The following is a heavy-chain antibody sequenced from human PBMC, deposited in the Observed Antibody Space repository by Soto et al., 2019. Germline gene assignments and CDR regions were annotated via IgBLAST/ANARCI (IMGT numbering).Heavy chain of an antibody. V-gene: IGHV3-66*01. Sequence: GGSLRLCCEASGLIVNNNVMNWGRQAPGRGLEWVSVINPEGRTYYADSVKDRFTISRDNSKNTLYLQMNSLRAEDTAVYYCAKTHQAPYSFDYWGQGPLLTVSS. CDR1: GLIVNNNV. J-gene: IGHJ4*02. CDR3: AKTHQAPYSFDY. D-gene: IGHD2-2*01. CDR2: INPEGRT.